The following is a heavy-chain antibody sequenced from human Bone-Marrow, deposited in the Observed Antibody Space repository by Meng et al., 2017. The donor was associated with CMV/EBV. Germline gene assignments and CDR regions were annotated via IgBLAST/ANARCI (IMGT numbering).Heavy chain of an antibody. Sequence: SETLSLTRTVSDASISTYYWSWIRQPPGEGLEWIGHIYYSGGTNYNPSLKSRVTRSIDTSKNQFSLKLNSVNAADTAVYYCARDLELGYWGQGTLVTVSS. CDR2: IYYSGGT. CDR3: ARDLELGY. CDR1: DASISTYY. J-gene: IGHJ4*02. V-gene: IGHV4-59*01. D-gene: IGHD3-3*01.